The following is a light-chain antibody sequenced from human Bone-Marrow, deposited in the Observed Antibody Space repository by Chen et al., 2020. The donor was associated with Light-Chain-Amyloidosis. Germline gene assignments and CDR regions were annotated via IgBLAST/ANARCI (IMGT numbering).Light chain of an antibody. Sequence: SYVLTQPSSVSVAPGQTATLACGGNNIGSTSVHWYQQTPGQAPLLVVYDDSDRPSGIHERLSGSNSGNTATLTISRVEAGDEADYYCQVWDRSSERPVFGGGTKLTVL. CDR3: QVWDRSSERPV. J-gene: IGLJ3*02. V-gene: IGLV3-21*02. CDR1: NIGSTS. CDR2: DDS.